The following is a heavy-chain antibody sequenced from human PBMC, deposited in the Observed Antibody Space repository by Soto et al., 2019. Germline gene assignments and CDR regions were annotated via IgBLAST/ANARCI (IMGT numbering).Heavy chain of an antibody. CDR3: ARSPPQLWPHPGAFDL. Sequence: PGGSLRLSCAASGFTVSGSYMTWVRQPPGKGLEWLSVFYTNGSTYYADSVKGRFTISRDNSRNTVNLQMNSLKVEDTAIYYCARSPPQLWPHPGAFDLWGQGTMVTVSS. J-gene: IGHJ3*01. CDR1: GFTVSGSY. D-gene: IGHD1-1*01. CDR2: FYTNGST. V-gene: IGHV3-53*01.